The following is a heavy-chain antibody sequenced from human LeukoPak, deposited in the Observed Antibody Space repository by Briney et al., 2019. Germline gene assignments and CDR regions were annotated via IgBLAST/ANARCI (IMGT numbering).Heavy chain of an antibody. V-gene: IGHV4-39*01. D-gene: IGHD3-16*01. CDR3: VRGSTLRHYEY. CDR2: IYYSGST. Sequence: SETLSLTCTVSGGAICSITNCWGWIRRPPGKGLEWIGSIYYSGSTYYNPSLKSRVTVSVDTSKNQFSLKLSFVTAADTAVYYCVRGSTLRHYEYWGQGTLVTVSS. CDR1: GGAICSITNC. J-gene: IGHJ4*02.